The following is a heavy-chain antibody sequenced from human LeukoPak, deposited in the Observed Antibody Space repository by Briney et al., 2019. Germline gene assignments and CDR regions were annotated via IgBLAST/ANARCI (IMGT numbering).Heavy chain of an antibody. CDR1: GFTFSSYA. CDR3: AREGKCYDFWSGYSTSTYYYYYMDV. V-gene: IGHV3-30*04. D-gene: IGHD3-3*01. J-gene: IGHJ6*03. Sequence: GGSLRLSCAASGFTFSSYAMHWVRQAPGKGLEWVAVISYDGSNKYYADSVKGRFTISRDNSKNTLYLQMNSLRAEDTAVYYCAREGKCYDFWSGYSTSTYYYYYMDVWGKGTTVTVSS. CDR2: ISYDGSNK.